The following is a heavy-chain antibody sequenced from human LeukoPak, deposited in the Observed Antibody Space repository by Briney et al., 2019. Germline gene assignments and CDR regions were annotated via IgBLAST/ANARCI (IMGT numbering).Heavy chain of an antibody. CDR3: ARAQETVAIDY. Sequence: PSETLSLTCAVYGGSFSGYYWSWIRQPPGKGLEWIGEINHSGSTNYNPSLKSRVTVSVDTSKNQFSLKMRSVTAADTAVYYCARAQETVAIDYWGQGTLVTVSS. D-gene: IGHD5-12*01. CDR2: INHSGST. V-gene: IGHV4-34*01. CDR1: GGSFSGYY. J-gene: IGHJ4*02.